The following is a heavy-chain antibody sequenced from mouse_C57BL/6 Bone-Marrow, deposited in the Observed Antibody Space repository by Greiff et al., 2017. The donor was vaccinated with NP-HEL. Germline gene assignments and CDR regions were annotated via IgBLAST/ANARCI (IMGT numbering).Heavy chain of an antibody. J-gene: IGHJ1*03. D-gene: IGHD2-10*02. CDR1: GYTFTNYW. V-gene: IGHV1-63*01. CDR3: ARSWYGNYEGYFDV. CDR2: IYPGGGYT. Sequence: VQVVESGAELVRPGTSVKMSCKASGYTFTNYWIGWAKQRPGHGLEWIGDIYPGGGYTNYNEKFKGKATLTADKSSSTAYMQFSSLTSEDSAIYYCARSWYGNYEGYFDVWGTGTTVTVSS.